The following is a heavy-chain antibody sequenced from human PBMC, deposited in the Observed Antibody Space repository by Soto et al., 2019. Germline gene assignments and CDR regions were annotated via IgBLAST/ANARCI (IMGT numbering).Heavy chain of an antibody. D-gene: IGHD3-16*01. CDR3: AKWHTYNYDSLAFSGFDC. J-gene: IGHJ4*02. CDR1: GCTFSRDG. CDR2: ISGGDGSP. Sequence: GSLALTCTVYGCTFSRDGITWGRQAPGKGMEWVSAISGGDGSPSYADSVKGRFTISRDNSKNTLYPHMNSLRADDTAAYYCAKWHTYNYDSLAFSGFDCWGQGTQAT. V-gene: IGHV3-23*01.